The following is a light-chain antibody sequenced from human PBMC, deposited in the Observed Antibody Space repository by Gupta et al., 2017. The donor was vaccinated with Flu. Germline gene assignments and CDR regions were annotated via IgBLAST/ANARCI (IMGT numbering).Light chain of an antibody. CDR3: QSYDSSNLRV. CDR2: EDN. V-gene: IGLV6-57*01. Sequence: FMLTQPHSVSESPGKTVTISCTRSSGSIASNFVQWYQQRPGSSPTTVIYEDNQRPSGVPDRFSGSIDSSSNSASLTISGLKTEDEADYYCQSYDSSNLRVFGGGTKLTVL. CDR1: SGSIASNF. J-gene: IGLJ3*02.